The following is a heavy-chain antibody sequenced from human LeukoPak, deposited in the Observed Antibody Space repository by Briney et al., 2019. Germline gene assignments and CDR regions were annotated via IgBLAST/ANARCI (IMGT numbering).Heavy chain of an antibody. Sequence: EASVKVSCKASGYTFTNYDINWVRQATGQGPEWMGWMNPKSGNTGYAQKFQGRVTMTRNTSMSTAYMELSSLRSDDTAVYYCARDQDIVVVVAALRQREMGGFDPWGQGTLVTVSS. CDR2: MNPKSGNT. V-gene: IGHV1-8*01. CDR1: GYTFTNYD. D-gene: IGHD2-15*01. J-gene: IGHJ5*02. CDR3: ARDQDIVVVVAALRQREMGGFDP.